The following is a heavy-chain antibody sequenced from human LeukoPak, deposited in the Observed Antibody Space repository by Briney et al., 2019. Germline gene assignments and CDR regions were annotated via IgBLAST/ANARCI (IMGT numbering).Heavy chain of an antibody. D-gene: IGHD3-22*01. CDR3: ARGPYYDSSDFDW. V-gene: IGHV4-59*01. CDR2: IYYSGST. J-gene: IGHJ5*01. Sequence: SETLSLTCTVSGGSINNYYWSWIRQPPGKGLEWIGYIYYSGSTNYKPSLKSRVTISVDRSRNQFSLKLSSVTAADTAVYYCARGPYYDSSDFDWWGQGTLVTVSS. CDR1: GGSINNYY.